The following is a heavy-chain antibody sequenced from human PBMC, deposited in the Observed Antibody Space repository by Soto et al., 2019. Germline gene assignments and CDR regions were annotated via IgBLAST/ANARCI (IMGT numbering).Heavy chain of an antibody. Sequence: SETMSLTCAVYGGTFSGYDWSWIRQPPGKGLEWIGEINHSGSTNYNPSLKSRVTISVDTSKNQFSLKLSSVTAADTAVYYCARWIVGASDKYYFDYWGQGTLVPVSS. D-gene: IGHD1-26*01. CDR1: GGTFSGYD. CDR3: ARWIVGASDKYYFDY. V-gene: IGHV4-34*01. CDR2: INHSGST. J-gene: IGHJ4*02.